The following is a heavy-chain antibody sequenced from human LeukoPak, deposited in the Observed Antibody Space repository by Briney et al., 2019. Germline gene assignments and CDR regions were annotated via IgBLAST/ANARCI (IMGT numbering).Heavy chain of an antibody. D-gene: IGHD3-10*01. CDR2: ISCNSGSI. J-gene: IGHJ4*02. V-gene: IGHV3-9*01. CDR3: AKDSSVTYYYGSGSSGPTFDY. CDR1: GFTFDDYA. Sequence: SLRLSCAASGFTFDDYAMHWVRQAPGKGLEWVSGISCNSGSIGYADSVKGRFTISRDNAKNSLYLQMNSLRAEDTALYYCAKDSSVTYYYGSGSSGPTFDYWGQGTLVTVSS.